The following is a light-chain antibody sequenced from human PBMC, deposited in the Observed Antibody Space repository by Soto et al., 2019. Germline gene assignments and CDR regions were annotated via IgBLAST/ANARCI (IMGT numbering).Light chain of an antibody. Sequence: QSALTQPASVSGSPGQSIIISCTGTSSDVGSYNFVSWYQQHPGKAPKLMIYEVSERPSGVSNRVSGSKSGNTASLTISGLQPEDEADYYCCSYAGNSGVFGGGTKVTVL. V-gene: IGLV2-23*02. CDR1: SSDVGSYNF. CDR3: CSYAGNSGV. CDR2: EVS. J-gene: IGLJ3*02.